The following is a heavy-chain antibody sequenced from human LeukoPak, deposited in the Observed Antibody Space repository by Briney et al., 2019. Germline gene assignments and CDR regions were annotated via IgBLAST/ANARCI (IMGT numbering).Heavy chain of an antibody. CDR1: GHIFTSYY. D-gene: IGHD3-22*01. V-gene: IGHV1-46*01. J-gene: IGHJ3*02. Sequence: ASVKVSCKASGHIFTSYYMYWVRQAPGQGLEWMGIINRSGGSIRYAQKFQGRVTMTRDTSTSTVYMELSSLRSEDTAVYYCARGRNYYDTSGYYYEGDAFDIWGQGTMVTVSS. CDR3: ARGRNYYDTSGYYYEGDAFDI. CDR2: INRSGGSI.